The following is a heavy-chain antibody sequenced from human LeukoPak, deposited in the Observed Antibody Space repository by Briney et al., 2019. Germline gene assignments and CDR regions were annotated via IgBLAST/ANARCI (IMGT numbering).Heavy chain of an antibody. D-gene: IGHD4-17*01. CDR2: INHSGST. CDR3: SHQTVTTWGYFDY. J-gene: IGHJ4*02. Sequence: SETLSLTCAVYGGSFSGYYWSWIRQPPGKGLEWIGEINHSGSTNYNPSLKSRVTISVDTSKNQFSLKLSSVTAADTAVYYCSHQTVTTWGYFDYWGQGTLVTVSS. CDR1: GGSFSGYY. V-gene: IGHV4-34*01.